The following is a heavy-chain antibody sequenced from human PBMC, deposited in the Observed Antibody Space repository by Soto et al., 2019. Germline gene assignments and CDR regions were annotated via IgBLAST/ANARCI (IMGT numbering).Heavy chain of an antibody. V-gene: IGHV3-23*01. CDR3: AKDQEVAARPRLPGWFDP. J-gene: IGHJ5*02. CDR2: ISGSGGST. CDR1: GFTFSSYA. Sequence: HPGGSLRLSCAASGFTFSSYAMSWVRQAPGKGLEWVSAISGSGGSTYYADSVKGRFTISRDNSKNTLYLQMNSLRAEDTAVYYCAKDQEVAARPRLPGWFDPWGQGTLVTVSS. D-gene: IGHD6-6*01.